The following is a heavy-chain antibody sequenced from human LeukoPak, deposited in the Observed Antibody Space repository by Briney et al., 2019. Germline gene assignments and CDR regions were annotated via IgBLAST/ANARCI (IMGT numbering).Heavy chain of an antibody. Sequence: ASVKVPCKASGYTFTGYYMHWVRQAPGQGLEWMGWINPNSGGTNYAQKFQGWVTMTRDTSISTAYMELSRLRSDDTAVYYCARGDYGDYSAFDIWGQGTMVTVSS. CDR2: INPNSGGT. J-gene: IGHJ3*02. D-gene: IGHD4-17*01. CDR1: GYTFTGYY. CDR3: ARGDYGDYSAFDI. V-gene: IGHV1-2*04.